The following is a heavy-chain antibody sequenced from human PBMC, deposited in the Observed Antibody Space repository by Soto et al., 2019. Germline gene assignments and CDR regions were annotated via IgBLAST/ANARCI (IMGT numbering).Heavy chain of an antibody. CDR1: GYIIKNYW. D-gene: IGHD3-16*01. CDR3: FRGGVTSRTFDY. CDR2: IFPDDSDT. V-gene: IGHV5-51*01. J-gene: IGHJ4*02. Sequence: GESLKISCKASGYIIKNYWIGWVRQMPGQGLEWMGIIFPDDSDTRYSPSFQGHVTISVDKSISTAYVQWSSLKASDSAIYYCFRGGVTSRTFDYWGQGTLVTVS.